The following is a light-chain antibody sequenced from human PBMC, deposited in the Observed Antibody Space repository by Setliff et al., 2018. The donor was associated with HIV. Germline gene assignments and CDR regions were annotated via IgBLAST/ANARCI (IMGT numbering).Light chain of an antibody. J-gene: IGKJ4*01. Sequence: DIQMTQSPSSLSASVGDRVTITCRASQSISSNLNWYQQKPGEAPKLLIYAASTLQSGVPSRFSGSGSGTDFTLTISSLEDEDFATYYCQQSYSTPQTFGGGTKVDIK. V-gene: IGKV1-39*01. CDR3: QQSYSTPQT. CDR1: QSISSN. CDR2: AAS.